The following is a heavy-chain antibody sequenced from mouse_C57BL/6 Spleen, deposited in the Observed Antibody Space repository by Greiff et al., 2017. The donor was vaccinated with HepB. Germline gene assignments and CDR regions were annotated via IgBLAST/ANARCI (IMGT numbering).Heavy chain of an antibody. V-gene: IGHV1-54*01. D-gene: IGHD2-5*01. CDR3: ERYSKGWFAY. J-gene: IGHJ3*01. Sequence: QVHVKQSGAELVRPGTSVKVSCKASGYAFTNYLIEWVKQRPGQGLEWIGVINPGSGGTNYNEKFKGKATLTADKSSSTAYMQLSSLTSEDSAVYVCERYSKGWFAYWGQGTLVTVSA. CDR1: GYAFTNYL. CDR2: INPGSGGT.